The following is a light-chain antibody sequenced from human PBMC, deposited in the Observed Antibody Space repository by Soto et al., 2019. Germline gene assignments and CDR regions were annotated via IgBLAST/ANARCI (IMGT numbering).Light chain of an antibody. Sequence: QSALTQPPSASGTPGQRVTISCSGSSSNIGSNIVHWYQQLPGTAPKLLIYRNNQRPSGVPDRFSGSKSGTSASLAISGLQSEDEADYYCAAWDDSLNVVVFGGGTQLTVL. CDR1: SSNIGSNI. V-gene: IGLV1-44*01. J-gene: IGLJ2*01. CDR3: AAWDDSLNVVV. CDR2: RNN.